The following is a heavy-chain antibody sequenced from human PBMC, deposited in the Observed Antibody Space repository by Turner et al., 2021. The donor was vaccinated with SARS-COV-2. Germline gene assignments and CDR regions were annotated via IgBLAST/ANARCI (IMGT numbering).Heavy chain of an antibody. CDR1: GFTFDDYT. CDR3: AKDISSWYEGIAVAGTNYGMDV. Sequence: VQLVESGGVVVQPGGSLRLSCAASGFTFDDYTIHWVRQAPGKGLEWVSLISWDGGSTNYADSVKGRFTISRDNSKNSLYLQMNSLRTEDTALYYCAKDISSWYEGIAVAGTNYGMDVWGQGTTVTVSS. J-gene: IGHJ6*02. CDR2: ISWDGGST. V-gene: IGHV3-43*01. D-gene: IGHD6-19*01.